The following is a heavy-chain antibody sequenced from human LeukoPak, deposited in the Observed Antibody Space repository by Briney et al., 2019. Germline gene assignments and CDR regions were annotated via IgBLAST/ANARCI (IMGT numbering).Heavy chain of an antibody. Sequence: QPGGSLRLSCAASGFTFSSYAMHWVRQAPGKGLEWVAVISYDGSNKYYADSVKGRFTISRDNSKNTLYLQMNSLRAEDTAVYYCARGDSGSSIDYWGQGTLVTVSS. V-gene: IGHV3-30-3*01. CDR2: ISYDGSNK. CDR1: GFTFSSYA. J-gene: IGHJ4*02. CDR3: ARGDSGSSIDY. D-gene: IGHD1-26*01.